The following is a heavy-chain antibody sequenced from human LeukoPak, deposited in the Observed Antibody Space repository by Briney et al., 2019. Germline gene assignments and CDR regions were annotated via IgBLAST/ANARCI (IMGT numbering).Heavy chain of an antibody. J-gene: IGHJ4*02. CDR3: ARDSEGAARY. CDR2: IYYSGST. CDR1: GGSIGSYY. Sequence: SETLSLTCTVSGGSIGSYYWSWIRQPPGKGLEWIGYIYYSGSTNYNPSLKSRVTISVDTSKNQFSLKLSSVTAADTAVYYCARDSEGAARYWGQGTLVTVSS. D-gene: IGHD1-26*01. V-gene: IGHV4-59*01.